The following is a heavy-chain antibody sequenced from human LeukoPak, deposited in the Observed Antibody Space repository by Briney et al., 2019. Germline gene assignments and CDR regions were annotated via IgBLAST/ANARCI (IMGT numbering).Heavy chain of an antibody. J-gene: IGHJ4*02. V-gene: IGHV4-59*01. D-gene: IGHD3-10*01. Sequence: SETLSLTCTVSGGSISSYHWSWIRQAPGKGLEWIGYIYYSGSTTYNPSLKSRVTISVDTSKNQFSLNLSSVTAADTAVYYCARAPPRGSYYRGYFDYWGQGTLVTVSS. CDR1: GGSISSYH. CDR2: IYYSGST. CDR3: ARAPPRGSYYRGYFDY.